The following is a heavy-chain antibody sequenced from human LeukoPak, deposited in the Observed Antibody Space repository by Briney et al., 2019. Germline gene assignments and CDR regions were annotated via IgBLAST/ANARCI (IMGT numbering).Heavy chain of an antibody. CDR1: GYTFTSYD. Sequence: SVKVSCKASGYTFTSYDINWVRQATGQGLEWMGGIIPIFGTANYAQKFQGRVTITADESTSTAYMELSSLRSEDTAVYYCAIDYSSSWYYAFDIWGQGTMVTVSS. J-gene: IGHJ3*02. V-gene: IGHV1-69*13. D-gene: IGHD6-13*01. CDR2: IIPIFGTA. CDR3: AIDYSSSWYYAFDI.